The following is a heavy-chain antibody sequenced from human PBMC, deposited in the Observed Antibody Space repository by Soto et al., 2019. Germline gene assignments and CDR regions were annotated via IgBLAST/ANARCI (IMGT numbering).Heavy chain of an antibody. CDR3: ARDVPAADDAFDI. J-gene: IGHJ3*02. Sequence: GGSLRLSCAASGFTFSSYAMHWVRQAPGKGLEWVAVISYDGSNKYYADSVKGRFTISRDNSKNTLYLQMNSLRAEDTAVYYCARDVPAADDAFDIWGQGTMVTVSS. D-gene: IGHD2-2*01. V-gene: IGHV3-30-3*01. CDR1: GFTFSSYA. CDR2: ISYDGSNK.